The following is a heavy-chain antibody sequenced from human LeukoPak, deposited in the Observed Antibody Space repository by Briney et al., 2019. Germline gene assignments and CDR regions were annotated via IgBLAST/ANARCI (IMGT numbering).Heavy chain of an antibody. CDR2: ISAYNGNT. Sequence: ASVKVSCKASGYTYTSYGISWVRQAPGQGLEWMGWISAYNGNTNYAQKLQGRVTMTTDTSTSTAYMELRSLKSEDTAVYYCARDWGMGPSSSWAWGQGTLVTVSS. V-gene: IGHV1-18*01. J-gene: IGHJ5*02. D-gene: IGHD6-13*01. CDR3: ARDWGMGPSSSWA. CDR1: GYTYTSYG.